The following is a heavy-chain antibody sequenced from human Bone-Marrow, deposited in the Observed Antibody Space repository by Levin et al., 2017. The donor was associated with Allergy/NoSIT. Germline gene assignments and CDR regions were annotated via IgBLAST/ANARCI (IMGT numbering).Heavy chain of an antibody. J-gene: IGHJ6*02. CDR2: MNPNSGNT. D-gene: IGHD1-26*01. CDR3: AREGLVGATTYYYYYYGMDV. CDR1: GYTFTSYD. Sequence: EASVKVSCKASGYTFTSYDINWVRQATGQGLEWMGWMNPNSGNTGYAQKFQGRVTMTRNTSISTAYMELCSLRSEDTAVYYCAREGLVGATTYYYYYYGMDVWGQGTTVTVSS. V-gene: IGHV1-8*01.